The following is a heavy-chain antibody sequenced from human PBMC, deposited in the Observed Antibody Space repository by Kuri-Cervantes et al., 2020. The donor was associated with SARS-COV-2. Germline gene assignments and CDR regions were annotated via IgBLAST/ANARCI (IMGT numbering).Heavy chain of an antibody. CDR2: INSDGSST. J-gene: IGHJ4*02. D-gene: IGHD6-13*01. Sequence: GESLKISCAASGFTFSSCWMHWVRQAPGKGLVWVSRINSDGSSTSYADSVKGRFTISRDNAKNTLYLQMNSLRAEDTAVYYCARGIGIAAAGHWGQGTLVTVSS. CDR1: GFTFSSCW. CDR3: ARGIGIAAAGH. V-gene: IGHV3-74*01.